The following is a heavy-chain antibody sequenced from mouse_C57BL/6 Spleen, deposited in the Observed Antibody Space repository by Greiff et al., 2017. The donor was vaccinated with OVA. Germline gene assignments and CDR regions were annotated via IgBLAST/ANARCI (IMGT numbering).Heavy chain of an antibody. CDR3: ARELRRNYYAMDY. Sequence: EVKLVESGGGLVKPGGSLKLSCAASGFTFSDYGMHWVRQAPEKGLEWVAYISSGSSTIYYADTVKGRFTISRDNAKNTLFLQMTSLRSEDTAMYYCARELRRNYYAMDYWGKGTSVTVSS. V-gene: IGHV5-17*01. D-gene: IGHD2-4*01. CDR1: GFTFSDYG. CDR2: ISSGSSTI. J-gene: IGHJ4*01.